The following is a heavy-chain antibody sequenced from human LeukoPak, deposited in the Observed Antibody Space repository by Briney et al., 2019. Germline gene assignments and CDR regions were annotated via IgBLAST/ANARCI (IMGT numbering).Heavy chain of an antibody. CDR1: GGSFSGYY. CDR3: ARESVNDY. J-gene: IGHJ4*02. D-gene: IGHD5/OR15-5a*01. V-gene: IGHV4-34*01. Sequence: SETLSLTCAVYGGSFSGYYWSWIRQPPGKGLEWIGEINHSGSTDYNPSLKSRVTISVDTSKNQFSLKLSSVTAADTAVYYCARESVNDYWGQGTLVTVSS. CDR2: INHSGST.